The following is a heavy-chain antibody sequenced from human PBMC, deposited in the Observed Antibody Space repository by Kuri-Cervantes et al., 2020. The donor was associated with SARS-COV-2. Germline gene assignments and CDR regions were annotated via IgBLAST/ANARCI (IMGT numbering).Heavy chain of an antibody. CDR3: AKDRQWLVRYFDY. CDR2: ISGSGGST. V-gene: IGHV3-23*01. J-gene: IGHJ4*02. CDR1: GFTFSSYA. D-gene: IGHD6-19*01. Sequence: GGSLRLSCAASGFTFSSYAMSWVRQAPGEGLEWVSAISGSGGSTYYADSVKGRFTISRDNSKNTLYLQMNSLRAEDTAVYYCAKDRQWLVRYFDYWGQGTLVTVSS.